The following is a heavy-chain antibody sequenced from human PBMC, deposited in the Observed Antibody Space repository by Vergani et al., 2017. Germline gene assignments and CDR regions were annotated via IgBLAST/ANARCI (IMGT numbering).Heavy chain of an antibody. V-gene: IGHV4-39*01. CDR1: GGSISSSSYY. CDR2: IYYSGST. D-gene: IGHD3-9*01. CDR3: ARTESFILRYFHWAL. J-gene: IGHJ4*02. Sequence: QLHLQESGPGLVKPSETLSLTCTVSGGSISSSSYYWGWIRQPPGKGLEWIGSIYYSGSTYYNPSLKGRVTISVDTSKNQFSLEVTSVTAADTAIYFCARTESFILRYFHWALWGQGTLVTVSS.